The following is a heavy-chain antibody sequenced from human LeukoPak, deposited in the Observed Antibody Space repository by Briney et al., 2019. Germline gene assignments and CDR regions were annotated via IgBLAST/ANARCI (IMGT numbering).Heavy chain of an antibody. CDR1: GFTFSSYG. CDR2: ISYDGSNK. V-gene: IGHV3-30*18. Sequence: GGSLRLSCAASGFTFSSYGMHWVRQAPGKGLEWVAVISYDGSNKYYADSVKGRFTISRDNSKNTLYLQMNSLRADDTAVYYCANLISPGWFDPWGQGTLVTVSS. CDR3: ANLISPGWFDP. J-gene: IGHJ5*02.